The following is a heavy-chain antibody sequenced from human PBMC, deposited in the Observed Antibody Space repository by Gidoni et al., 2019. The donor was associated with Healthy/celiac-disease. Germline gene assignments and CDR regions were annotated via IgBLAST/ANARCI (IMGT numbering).Heavy chain of an antibody. Sequence: QVQLVQSGAEVKKPGSSVKVSCKASGGTFSSYAISVVRQAPGQWLEWMGGIIPIFGTANYAQKFQGIVTITADESTSTAYMELSSLRSEDTAVYYCARGSNCSGGSCYSYYYYGMDVWGQGTTVTVSS. D-gene: IGHD2-15*01. CDR1: GGTFSSYA. CDR3: ARGSNCSGGSCYSYYYYGMDV. V-gene: IGHV1-69*01. CDR2: IIPIFGTA. J-gene: IGHJ6*02.